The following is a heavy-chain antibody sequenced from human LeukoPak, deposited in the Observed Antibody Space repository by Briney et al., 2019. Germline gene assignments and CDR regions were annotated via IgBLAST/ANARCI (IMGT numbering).Heavy chain of an antibody. CDR2: ISGSGGST. CDR1: GFTFSSYA. D-gene: IGHD3-3*01. Sequence: GGSLRLSCAASGFTFSSYAMSWVRQAPGKGLEWVSAISGSGGSTYYADSVKGRFTISRDNSKNTLYLQMNSLRAEDTAVYYCANALYYDFWSGYPTFDYWGQGTLVTVSS. J-gene: IGHJ4*02. CDR3: ANALYYDFWSGYPTFDY. V-gene: IGHV3-23*01.